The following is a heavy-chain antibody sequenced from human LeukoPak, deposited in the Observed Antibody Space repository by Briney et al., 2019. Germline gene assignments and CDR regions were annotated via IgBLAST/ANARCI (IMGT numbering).Heavy chain of an antibody. J-gene: IGHJ4*02. V-gene: IGHV4-4*02. CDR2: ISHTGST. D-gene: IGHD3-22*01. CDR3: ARAGVDYYDSSGYYSQFDY. Sequence: SETLSLTCAVSGASISDNNWWNWVRQPPGKGLEWIGEISHTGSTNYNPSLKSRVTISVDKSKNQFSLKLSSVTAADTAVYYCARAGVDYYDSSGYYSQFDYWGQGTLVTVSS. CDR1: GASISDNNW.